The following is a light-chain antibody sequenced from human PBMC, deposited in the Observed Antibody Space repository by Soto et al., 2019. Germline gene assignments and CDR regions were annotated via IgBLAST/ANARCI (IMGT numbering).Light chain of an antibody. CDR3: SSYTSSSTDV. Sequence: QSALTQPASVSGSPGQSITISCTGTSSDVGTYNLVAWYQQHPGKAPKLMIFEDNKRPSGVSDRFSGSKSGITASLTISGLQAEDEADYYCSSYTSSSTDVFGTGTKVTVL. CDR1: SSDVGTYNL. CDR2: EDN. J-gene: IGLJ1*01. V-gene: IGLV2-14*02.